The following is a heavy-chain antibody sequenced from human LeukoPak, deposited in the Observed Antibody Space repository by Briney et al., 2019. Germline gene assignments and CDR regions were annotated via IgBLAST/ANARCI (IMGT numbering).Heavy chain of an antibody. V-gene: IGHV4-59*01. J-gene: IGHJ4*02. D-gene: IGHD3-22*01. CDR2: IYYSGST. CDR3: ASKAYYYDSSGYSPFDY. CDR1: GGSISSYY. Sequence: SQSLSLTCTVSGGSISSYYWSCIRQPPGKGLEWMGYIYYSGSTNYNPSLKSRVTISVDTSKNQFSLKLSSVTAADTAVYYCASKAYYYDSSGYSPFDYWGQGTLVTVSS.